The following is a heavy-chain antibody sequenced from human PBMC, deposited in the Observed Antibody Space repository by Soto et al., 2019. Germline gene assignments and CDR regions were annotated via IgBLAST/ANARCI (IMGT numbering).Heavy chain of an antibody. Sequence: ASVKVSCKASEYTFTSYYMHWVRQAPGQGLEWMGVINPSGGSTTYAQRFQGRVTMTRDTSTSAVYMELSSLRSEDTAVYYCAGGFRSGYSALHNWFDPWGQGTLVTVSS. J-gene: IGHJ5*02. CDR2: INPSGGST. V-gene: IGHV1-46*01. CDR3: AGGFRSGYSALHNWFDP. CDR1: EYTFTSYY. D-gene: IGHD3-22*01.